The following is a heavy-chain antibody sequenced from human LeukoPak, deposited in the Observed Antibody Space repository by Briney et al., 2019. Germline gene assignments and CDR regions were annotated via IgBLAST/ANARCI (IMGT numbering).Heavy chain of an antibody. CDR1: GYTFTGYY. CDR3: ARDQAGAADY. Sequence: ASVKVSCKASGYTFTGYYMHWVRQAPGQGLEWMGWINTNTGNPTYAQGFTGRFVFSLDTSVSTAYLQISSLKAEDTAVYYCARDQAGAADYWGQGTLVTVCS. CDR2: INTNTGNP. J-gene: IGHJ4*02. D-gene: IGHD1-26*01. V-gene: IGHV7-4-1*02.